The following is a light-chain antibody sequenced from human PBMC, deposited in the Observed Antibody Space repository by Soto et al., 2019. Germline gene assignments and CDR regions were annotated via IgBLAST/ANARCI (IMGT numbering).Light chain of an antibody. J-gene: IGKJ1*01. V-gene: IGKV1-27*01. CDR1: QGISNY. CDR2: AAS. Sequence: IQLTQSPSSLSASVGDRVIITCRASQGISNYLAWYQQNPVKVPKLLTYAASTLQSGVPSRFSASGSQPDFTLTISSPQPEDVATYFRLKYNRVLLAFGQGTQVDIK. CDR3: LKYNRVLLA.